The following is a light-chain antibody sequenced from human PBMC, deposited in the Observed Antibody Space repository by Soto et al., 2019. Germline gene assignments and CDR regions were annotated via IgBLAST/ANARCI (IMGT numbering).Light chain of an antibody. V-gene: IGLV2-14*01. CDR1: SSDVGGYNY. Sequence: QSGLTQPASVSGSPGHSITISCTGTSSDVGGYNYVSWYQHLPGKAPKLMIHEVSNRPSGVSNRFSGSKSGNTASLTISGLQVEDEADYYCSSYTSSSTWVFGGGTQLTVL. J-gene: IGLJ7*01. CDR3: SSYTSSSTWV. CDR2: EVS.